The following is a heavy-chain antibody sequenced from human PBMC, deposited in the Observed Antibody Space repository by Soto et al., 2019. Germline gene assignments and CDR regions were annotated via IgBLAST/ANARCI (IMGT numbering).Heavy chain of an antibody. CDR2: INHSGST. CDR3: ARAHIVLMVYAIPIYNWFDP. J-gene: IGHJ5*02. Sequence: KPSETLSLTCAVYGGSFSGYYWSWIRHPPGKGLEWIGEINHSGSTNYNPSLKSRVTISVDTSKNQFSLKLSSVTAADTAVYYCARAHIVLMVYAIPIYNWFDPWGQGTLVTVSS. D-gene: IGHD2-8*01. CDR1: GGSFSGYY. V-gene: IGHV4-34*01.